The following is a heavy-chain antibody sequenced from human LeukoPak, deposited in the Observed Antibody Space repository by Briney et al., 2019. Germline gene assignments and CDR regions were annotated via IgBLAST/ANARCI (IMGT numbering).Heavy chain of an antibody. D-gene: IGHD2-15*01. J-gene: IGHJ4*02. Sequence: ASVKVSCKASGYTFTSYGISWVRQAPGQGLEWMGWISAYNGNTNYAQKLQGRVTMTTNTSTSTAYMELRSLRSDDTAVYYCARDSCSGGSCYADYWGQGTLVTVSS. V-gene: IGHV1-18*01. CDR3: ARDSCSGGSCYADY. CDR2: ISAYNGNT. CDR1: GYTFTSYG.